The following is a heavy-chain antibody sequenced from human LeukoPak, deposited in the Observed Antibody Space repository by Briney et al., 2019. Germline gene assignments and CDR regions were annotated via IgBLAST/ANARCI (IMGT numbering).Heavy chain of an antibody. D-gene: IGHD2-15*01. J-gene: IGHJ1*01. V-gene: IGHV4-34*01. CDR2: INHSGST. Sequence: SETLSLTCAVYGGSFSGYYWSWIRQPPGKGLEWIGEINHSGSTNYNPSLKSQVTISVDTSKNQFPLKLSSVTAADTAVYYCARTGGYCSGGSCYGEYFQHWGQGTLVTVSS. CDR1: GGSFSGYY. CDR3: ARTGGYCSGGSCYGEYFQH.